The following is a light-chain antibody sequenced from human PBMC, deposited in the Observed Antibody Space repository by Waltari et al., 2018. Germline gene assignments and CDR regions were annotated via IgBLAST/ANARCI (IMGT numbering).Light chain of an antibody. CDR1: QSSNRW. J-gene: IGKJ1*01. CDR2: RAS. V-gene: IGKV1-5*03. CDR3: QQYSDDWT. Sequence: ITCRASQSSNRWLAWYQQKPGKAPNRLIDRASTLESGVPSRFSGSESGAEFTLTISSLQPDDFATYYCQQYSDDWTFGQGTKVEIK.